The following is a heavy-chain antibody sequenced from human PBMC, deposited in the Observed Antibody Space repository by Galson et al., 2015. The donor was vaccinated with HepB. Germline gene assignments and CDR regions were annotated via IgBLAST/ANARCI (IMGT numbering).Heavy chain of an antibody. CDR1: GYIFTNYG. J-gene: IGHJ4*02. V-gene: IGHV1-18*01. CDR3: ARLGMAAGFLGY. D-gene: IGHD6-13*01. CDR2: ITPNNGDA. Sequence: SVKVSCKASGYIFTNYGINWIRQAPGQGLEWMGWITPNNGDAKYTQTLQGRVTMTTDTSTKTAYMELRSLRFDDTAVYYCARLGMAAGFLGYWGQGTLVTVSS.